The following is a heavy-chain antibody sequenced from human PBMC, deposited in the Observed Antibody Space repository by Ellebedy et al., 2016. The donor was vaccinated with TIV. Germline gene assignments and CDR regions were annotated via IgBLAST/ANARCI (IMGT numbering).Heavy chain of an antibody. CDR2: ISYDGSNK. J-gene: IGHJ4*02. Sequence: GESLKISCAASGFTFSSYAMHWVRQAPGKGLEWVAVISYDGSNKYYADSVKGRFTISRDNSKNTLYLQMNSLRAEDTAVYYCERESNGGNVRIDYWGQGTLVTVSS. CDR1: GFTFSSYA. CDR3: ERESNGGNVRIDY. V-gene: IGHV3-30-3*01. D-gene: IGHD4-23*01.